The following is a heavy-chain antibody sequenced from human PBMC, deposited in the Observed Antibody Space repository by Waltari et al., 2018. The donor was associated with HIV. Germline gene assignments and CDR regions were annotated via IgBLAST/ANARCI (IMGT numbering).Heavy chain of an antibody. D-gene: IGHD3-16*01. CDR2: SNSDGRST. Sequence: EVQLVESGGGLVQPGGSLRLSCAASGFTFSNYWMHWVRQAPGKGLVWVSRSNSDGRSTSYADSVKGRFTISRDNAKNTLYLQMNSLRAEDTAVYYCARDWGGGLRDAFDIWGQGTMVTVSS. V-gene: IGHV3-74*01. CDR1: GFTFSNYW. J-gene: IGHJ3*02. CDR3: ARDWGGGLRDAFDI.